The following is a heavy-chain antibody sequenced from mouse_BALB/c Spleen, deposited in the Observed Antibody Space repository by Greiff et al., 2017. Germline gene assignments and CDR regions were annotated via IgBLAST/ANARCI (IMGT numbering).Heavy chain of an antibody. D-gene: IGHD6-5*01. CDR3: NTFTYDYFDY. CDR1: GFNIKDYY. Sequence: VQLKQSGAELVRSGASVKLSCTASGFNIKDYYMHWVKQRPEQGLEWIGWIDPENGDTEYAPKFQGKATMTADTSSNTAYLQLSSLTSEDTAVYYCNTFTYDYFDYWGQGTTLTVSS. CDR2: IDPENGDT. J-gene: IGHJ2*01. V-gene: IGHV14-4*02.